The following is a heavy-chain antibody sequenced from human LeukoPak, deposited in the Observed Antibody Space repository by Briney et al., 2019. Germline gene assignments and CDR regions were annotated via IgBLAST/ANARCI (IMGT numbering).Heavy chain of an antibody. CDR3: AREGVYSSSSYDY. J-gene: IGHJ4*02. Sequence: GGSLRLSCAAAGFTVSSNYMSWVRQAPGKGLEWVSVIYSGGSTYYADSVKGRFTISRDNSKNTLYLQMNSLRAEDTAVYYCAREGVYSSSSYDYWGQGTLVTVSS. CDR2: IYSGGST. CDR1: GFTVSSNY. D-gene: IGHD6-6*01. V-gene: IGHV3-53*01.